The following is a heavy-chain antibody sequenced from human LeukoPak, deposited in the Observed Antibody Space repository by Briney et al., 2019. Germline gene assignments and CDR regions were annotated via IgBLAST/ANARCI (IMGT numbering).Heavy chain of an antibody. CDR2: IIPIFGTA. J-gene: IGHJ6*02. CDR1: GGTFSSYA. CDR3: ASSVFGPLYYYYGMDV. D-gene: IGHD3-3*01. V-gene: IGHV1-69*13. Sequence: ASVKVSCKASGGTFSSYAISWVRQAPGQGLEWMGGIIPIFGTANYAQKFQGRVTITADESASTAYMELSSLRSEDTAVYYCASSVFGPLYYYYGMDVWGQGTTVTVSS.